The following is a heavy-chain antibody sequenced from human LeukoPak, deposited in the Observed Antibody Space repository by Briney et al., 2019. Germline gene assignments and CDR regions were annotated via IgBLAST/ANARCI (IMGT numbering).Heavy chain of an antibody. CDR2: TKTKTDGRTT. CDR3: ASDRPYVYGDYDAFDI. D-gene: IGHD4-17*01. V-gene: IGHV3-15*01. J-gene: IGHJ3*02. CDR1: ASTFSNAC. Sequence: SLTLSCPASASTFSNACMSCARHPPGKALEWVGPTKTKTDGRTTDYAAHVKGRFTISGDDSENTLYLQMNSLRTEDTAVYYCASDRPYVYGDYDAFDIWGQGTMVTVSS.